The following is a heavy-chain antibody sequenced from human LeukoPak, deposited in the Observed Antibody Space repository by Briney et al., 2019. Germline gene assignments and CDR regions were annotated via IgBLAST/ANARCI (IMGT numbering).Heavy chain of an antibody. CDR1: GGSISSYY. D-gene: IGHD3-22*01. CDR3: ARPGNYYDSSGYYDY. V-gene: IGHV4-38-2*02. J-gene: IGHJ4*02. Sequence: TSETLSLTCTVSGGSISSYYWGWIRQPPGKGLEWIGSIYHSGSTYYNPSLKSRVTISVDTSKNQFSLKLSSVTAADTAVYYCARPGNYYDSSGYYDYWGQGTLVTVSS. CDR2: IYHSGST.